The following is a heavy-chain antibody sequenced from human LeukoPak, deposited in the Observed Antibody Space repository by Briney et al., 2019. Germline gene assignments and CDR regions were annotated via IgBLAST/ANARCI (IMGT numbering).Heavy chain of an antibody. CDR3: ARDGGDGYNYNWFDP. V-gene: IGHV4-59*01. CDR1: GGSISSYY. Sequence: SETLSLTCTVSGGSISSYYWSWIRQPPGQGLEWIGYIYYSGSTNYNPYLKSRVTISVDTSKNQFSLKLRSVTAADTAVYYCARDGGDGYNYNWFDPWGQGTLVTVSS. D-gene: IGHD5-24*01. CDR2: IYYSGST. J-gene: IGHJ5*02.